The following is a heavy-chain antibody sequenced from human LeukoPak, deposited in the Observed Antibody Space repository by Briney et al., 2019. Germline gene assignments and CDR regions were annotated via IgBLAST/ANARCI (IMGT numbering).Heavy chain of an antibody. CDR2: IKQDGSEI. CDR1: GFTFSSYW. J-gene: IGHJ5*02. CDR3: ARGHSGRWFWWFGA. V-gene: IGHV3-7*04. D-gene: IGHD1-26*01. Sequence: GGSLRPSCAASGFTFSSYWMSWVRQAPGRGPQWVASIKQDGSEIYYVDSVKGRFSISRDNDKNSLSLQMNSLRAEDTAVYYCARGHSGRWFWWFGAWGQGTLVTVSS.